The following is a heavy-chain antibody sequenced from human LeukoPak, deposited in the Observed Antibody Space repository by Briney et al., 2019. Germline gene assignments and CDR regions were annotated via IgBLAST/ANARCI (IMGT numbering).Heavy chain of an antibody. CDR1: GFTFSSYA. J-gene: IGHJ4*02. Sequence: GGSLRLSCAASGFTFSSYAMHWVRQAPGKGLEWVALIWYDGNNKYYADSVKGRFTISRDNSKNTLYLQLNSLRAEDTAVYYCARQHCSGGDCYFFDWGQGTLVTVSS. V-gene: IGHV3-33*08. D-gene: IGHD2-15*01. CDR2: IWYDGNNK. CDR3: ARQHCSGGDCYFFD.